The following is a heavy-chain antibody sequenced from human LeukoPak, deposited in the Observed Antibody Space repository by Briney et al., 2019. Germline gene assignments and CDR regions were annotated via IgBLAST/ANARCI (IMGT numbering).Heavy chain of an antibody. CDR1: GGTFSSYA. CDR3: ARVGDYGDFVIDY. Sequence: WASVKVSCKASGGTFSSYAISWVRQAPGQGLEWMGGIIPTFGTANYAQKFQGRVTITADESTSTAYMELSSLRSEDTAVYYCARVGDYGDFVIDYWGQGTLVTVSS. CDR2: IIPTFGTA. V-gene: IGHV1-69*13. J-gene: IGHJ4*02. D-gene: IGHD4-17*01.